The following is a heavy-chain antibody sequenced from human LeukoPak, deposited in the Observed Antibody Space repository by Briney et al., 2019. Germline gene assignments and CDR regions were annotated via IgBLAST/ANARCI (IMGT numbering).Heavy chain of an antibody. V-gene: IGHV1-24*01. CDR1: GYTLTELS. Sequence: EASVKVSCKVSGYTLTELSMHWVRQAPGKGLEWIGGFDPEDGETIYAQKFQGRVTMTEDTSTDTAYMELSSLRSEDTAVYYCATILGYCSSTSCSSRNWFDPWGQGTLVTVSS. J-gene: IGHJ5*02. CDR2: FDPEDGET. CDR3: ATILGYCSSTSCSSRNWFDP. D-gene: IGHD2-2*01.